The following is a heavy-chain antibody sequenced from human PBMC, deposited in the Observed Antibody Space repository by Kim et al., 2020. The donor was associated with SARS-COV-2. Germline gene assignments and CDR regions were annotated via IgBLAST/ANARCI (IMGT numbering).Heavy chain of an antibody. CDR3: ARDRVFDFNSGTFDY. CDR1: GGSLSPYY. Sequence: SETLSLTCSVSGGSLSPYYWNWMRQSPEKGLEWIGCMYYSGSTFYNPSFKSRVIMSMDTSKNQFSLKLSSVTAADTAVYFCARDRVFDFNSGTFDYWGQGPLVTVSS. V-gene: IGHV4-59*13. D-gene: IGHD3-3*01. J-gene: IGHJ4*02. CDR2: MYYSGST.